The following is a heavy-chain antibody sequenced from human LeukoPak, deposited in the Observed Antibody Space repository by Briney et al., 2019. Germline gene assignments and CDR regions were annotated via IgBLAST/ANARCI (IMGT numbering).Heavy chain of an antibody. D-gene: IGHD4-11*01. CDR2: IHYSGST. J-gene: IGHJ6*03. CDR3: ARNETTGLQRTPYYHSYVDV. V-gene: IGHV4-39*01. CDR1: GGSITNNAYY. Sequence: SETLSLTCTVSGGSITNNAYYWAWIRQPPGKGLEWIGSIHYSGSTHYNPSLKSRLTISVDTSKNQFSLKLSPVTAADTAVYYCARNETTGLQRTPYYHSYVDVWGKGTTVTVSS.